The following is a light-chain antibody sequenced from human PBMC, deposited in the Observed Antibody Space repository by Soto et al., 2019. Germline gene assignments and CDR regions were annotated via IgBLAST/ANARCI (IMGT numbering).Light chain of an antibody. J-gene: IGKJ1*01. CDR2: DAS. CDR3: QQRSNWPWT. CDR1: QSFSSY. Sequence: EIVLTQSPATLSLSPGERATLSCRASQSFSSYLAWYQQKPGQAPRLLIYDASNRATGIPARFSVSGSGTDFTLTISSLEPEDFAVYYCQQRSNWPWTFGQGTKVEIK. V-gene: IGKV3-11*01.